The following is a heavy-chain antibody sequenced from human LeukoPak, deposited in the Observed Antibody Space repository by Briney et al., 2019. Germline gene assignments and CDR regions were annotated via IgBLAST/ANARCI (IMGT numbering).Heavy chain of an antibody. Sequence: GGSLRLSCAASGFSFSTNAMTWVRQAPGKGLEWVSTISVSGDSTFYADSVQGRITISRDTSKNSLSLHMNSLRAEDTAVYFCARRGGRNGWGDFDYWGQGTLVTVSS. CDR2: ISVSGDST. CDR3: ARRGGRNGWGDFDY. J-gene: IGHJ4*02. V-gene: IGHV3-23*01. CDR1: GFSFSTNA. D-gene: IGHD3-10*01.